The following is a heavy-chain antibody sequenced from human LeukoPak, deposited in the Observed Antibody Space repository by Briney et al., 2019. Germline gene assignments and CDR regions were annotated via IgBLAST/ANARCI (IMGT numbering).Heavy chain of an antibody. CDR3: AYCSGGDCYAGLDY. CDR2: INSDGSST. CDR1: GFTFSSYW. Sequence: GGSLRLSCAASGFTFSSYWMHWVRQAPGKGLVWVSRINSDGSSTSYADSVKGRFTISRDNSKNTLYLQMNSLRAEDTAVYYCAYCSGGDCYAGLDYWGQGTLVTVSS. D-gene: IGHD2-15*01. J-gene: IGHJ4*02. V-gene: IGHV3-74*01.